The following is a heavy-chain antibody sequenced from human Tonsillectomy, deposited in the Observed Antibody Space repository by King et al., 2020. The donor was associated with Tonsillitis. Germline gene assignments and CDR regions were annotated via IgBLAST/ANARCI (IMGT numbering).Heavy chain of an antibody. D-gene: IGHD6-13*01. J-gene: IGHJ5*02. CDR2: IWYDGSIQ. CDR3: VRDGGGAAGTFGWFDP. Sequence: VQLVESGGGVVQPGRSLRLSCAASGFTFSSSGMHWVRQAPGKGLEWVAVIWYDGSIQFYADSVRGRFTISRDNSKNTRYLQMNSLRAEDTAVYYCVRDGGGAAGTFGWFDPWGQGTLVTVSS. V-gene: IGHV3-33*08. CDR1: GFTFSSSG.